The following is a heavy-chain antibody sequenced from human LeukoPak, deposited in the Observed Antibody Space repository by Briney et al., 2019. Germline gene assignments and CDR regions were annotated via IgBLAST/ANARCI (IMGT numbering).Heavy chain of an antibody. CDR3: AKRGVVIRVILVGFHKEAYYFDS. D-gene: IGHD3-22*01. J-gene: IGHJ4*02. CDR1: GITLSNYG. Sequence: PGGSLRLSCAVSGITLSNYGMSWVRQAPGKGLEWVAGISGSSGSTNYADSVKGRFTISRDNPKNTLYLQMNSLRVEDTAVYFCAKRGVVIRVILVGFHKEAYYFDSWGQGARVTVSS. CDR2: ISGSSGST. V-gene: IGHV3-23*01.